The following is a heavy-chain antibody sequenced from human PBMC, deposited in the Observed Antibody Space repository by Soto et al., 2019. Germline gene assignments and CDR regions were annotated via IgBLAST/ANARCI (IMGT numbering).Heavy chain of an antibody. J-gene: IGHJ4*02. D-gene: IGHD5-12*01. V-gene: IGHV1-18*01. Sequence: SVKVSCRASVYPFTRYGISLVRQAPGQGLEWMGWISAYNGNTNYAQKLQGRVTMTTDTSTSTAYMELRSLISDDTAVYYCARKGGPYSGYDYRVFDYWGQGTLVTVSS. CDR3: ARKGGPYSGYDYRVFDY. CDR2: ISAYNGNT. CDR1: VYPFTRYG.